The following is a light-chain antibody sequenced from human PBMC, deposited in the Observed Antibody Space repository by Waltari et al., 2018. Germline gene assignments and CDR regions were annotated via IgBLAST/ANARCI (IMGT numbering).Light chain of an antibody. V-gene: IGLV1-51*02. CDR3: GTWDSSLSGAV. Sequence: QSVFTQSPSLSAGPGQRVTTSCSVGSSNLGNNFVSWYRQFPGTAPKLLIYENSERPSGIPGRFSGSKSGTSATLDIPGLQAGDEADYYCGTWDSSLSGAVFGGGTHLTVL. CDR1: SSNLGNNF. CDR2: ENS. J-gene: IGLJ7*01.